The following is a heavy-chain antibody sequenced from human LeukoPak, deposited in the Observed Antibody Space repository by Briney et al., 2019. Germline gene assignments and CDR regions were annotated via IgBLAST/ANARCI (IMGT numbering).Heavy chain of an antibody. V-gene: IGHV3-23*01. CDR1: GFSFSIYW. D-gene: IGHD6-19*01. CDR2: ISGSGGST. J-gene: IGHJ4*02. CDR3: AKHKSSGWYKYYFDY. Sequence: GGSLRLSCAVSGFSFSIYWMSWVRQAPGKGLEWVSAISGSGGSTYYADSVKGRFTISRDNSKNTLYLQMNSLRAEDTAVYYCAKHKSSGWYKYYFDYWGQGTLVTVSS.